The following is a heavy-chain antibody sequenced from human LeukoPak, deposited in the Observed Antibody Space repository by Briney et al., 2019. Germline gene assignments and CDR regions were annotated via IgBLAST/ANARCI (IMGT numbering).Heavy chain of an antibody. V-gene: IGHV3-30*04. CDR3: ARDARDIVVVPAALGYYYYGMDV. J-gene: IGHJ6*04. D-gene: IGHD2-2*01. CDR1: GFTFSSYA. Sequence: GGSLRLSCAASGFTFSSYAMHWVRQAPGKGLEGVAVISYDGSKKYYADSVKGRFTISRDNSKNTLYLQMNSLRAEDTAVYYCARDARDIVVVPAALGYYYYGMDVWGKGTTVTVSS. CDR2: ISYDGSKK.